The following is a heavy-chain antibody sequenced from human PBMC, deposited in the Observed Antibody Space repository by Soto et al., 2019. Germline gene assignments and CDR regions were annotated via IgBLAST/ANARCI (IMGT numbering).Heavy chain of an antibody. J-gene: IGHJ4*02. CDR3: TTDDPINRY. V-gene: IGHV3-15*01. Sequence: GGSLRLSCAASGFTFSSAWMSWVRQTPGKGLEWVSRIKSKTDGGTTDYAAPVKGRFTISRDDSKNTLYMQVNSLKTEDTAVYYCTTDDPINRYWGQGTLVTVSS. CDR2: IKSKTDGGTT. CDR1: GFTFSSAW.